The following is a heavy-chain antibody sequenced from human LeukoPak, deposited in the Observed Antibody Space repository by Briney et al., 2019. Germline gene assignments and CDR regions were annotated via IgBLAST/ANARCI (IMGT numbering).Heavy chain of an antibody. D-gene: IGHD3-22*01. CDR1: GFTFSSYG. J-gene: IGHJ4*02. V-gene: IGHV3-30*02. Sequence: GGSLRLSCAASGFTFSSYGMHWVRQAPGKGLEWGAFIRYDGSNKYYSDSVKGRFTISRDNSKNTLYLQMNSLRAEDTAVYYCAKRGVRSWYYDSSGYYIDYWGQGTLVTVSS. CDR2: IRYDGSNK. CDR3: AKRGVRSWYYDSSGYYIDY.